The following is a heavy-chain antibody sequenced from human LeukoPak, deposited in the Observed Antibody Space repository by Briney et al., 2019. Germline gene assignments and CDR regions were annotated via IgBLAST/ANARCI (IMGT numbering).Heavy chain of an antibody. CDR3: ARDLRFLEWLLLDAFDI. J-gene: IGHJ3*02. V-gene: IGHV4-59*12. CDR2: IYYSGST. D-gene: IGHD3-3*01. CDR1: GGSISSYY. Sequence: SETLSLTCTVSGGSISSYYWSWIRQPPGKGLEWIGYIYYSGSTNYNPSLKSRVTMSVDTSKNQFSLKLSSVTAADTAVYYCARDLRFLEWLLLDAFDIWGQGTMVTVSS.